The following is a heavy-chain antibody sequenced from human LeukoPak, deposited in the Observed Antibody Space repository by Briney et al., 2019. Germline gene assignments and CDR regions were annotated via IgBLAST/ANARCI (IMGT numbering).Heavy chain of an antibody. CDR2: ISGSGGYT. J-gene: IGHJ4*02. Sequence: GGSLRLSCAASGFPFSSYAMSWVRQAPGKGLEWVSTISGSGGYTYYADSVKGRFTISRDNSKNTVYLQMNSLRAEDTAIYYCAKDGTYSSSPTHFDYWGQGTLVTVSS. CDR1: GFPFSSYA. V-gene: IGHV3-23*01. CDR3: AKDGTYSSSPTHFDY. D-gene: IGHD6-13*01.